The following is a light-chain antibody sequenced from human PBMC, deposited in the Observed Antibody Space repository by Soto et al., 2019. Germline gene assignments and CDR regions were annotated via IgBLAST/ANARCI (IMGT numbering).Light chain of an antibody. CDR3: QRPTRFPRS. Sequence: DIQMTQSPSSVSASVGDRVTITCRASQGIASWLAWYQQKPGKAPNLLIYAASSLQSGVPSRFSGSGSGTDFTLTISSLQPEDAATYCCQRPTRFPRSFSGGTKWEIK. J-gene: IGKJ4*01. CDR1: QGIASW. CDR2: AAS. V-gene: IGKV1-12*01.